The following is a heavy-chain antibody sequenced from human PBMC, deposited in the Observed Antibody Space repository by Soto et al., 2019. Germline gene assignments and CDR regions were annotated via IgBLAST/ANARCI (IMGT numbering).Heavy chain of an antibody. Sequence: QLQLQESGPGLVKPSETLSLTCTVSGGSILDYYWSRIRQSPGKGLEWIGSIYSSGNTYYNPSLESRVTISVDTSKNQASLKLRSVTAADTAVYYCARSGSGLFYFDYWGQGTLVTASS. J-gene: IGHJ4*02. CDR3: ARSGSGLFYFDY. V-gene: IGHV4-39*01. CDR2: IYSSGNT. CDR1: GGSILDYY. D-gene: IGHD6-19*01.